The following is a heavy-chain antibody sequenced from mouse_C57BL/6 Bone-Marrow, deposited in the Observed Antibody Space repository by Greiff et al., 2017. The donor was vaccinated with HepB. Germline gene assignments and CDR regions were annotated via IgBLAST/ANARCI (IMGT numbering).Heavy chain of an antibody. J-gene: IGHJ2*01. V-gene: IGHV1-69*01. CDR2: IDPSDSYT. D-gene: IGHD2-5*01. Sequence: QVQLQQPGAELVMPGASVKLSCKASGYTFTSYWMHWVKQRPGQGLEWIGEIDPSDSYTNYNQKFKGKATLTVDKSSSTAYMQRSSLTSEDAAVYCCARDLYSNYFDYWGQGTTLTVSS. CDR3: ARDLYSNYFDY. CDR1: GYTFTSYW.